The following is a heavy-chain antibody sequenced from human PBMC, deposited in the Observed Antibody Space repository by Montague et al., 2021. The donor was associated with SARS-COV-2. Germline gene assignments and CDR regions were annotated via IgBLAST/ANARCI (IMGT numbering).Heavy chain of an antibody. D-gene: IGHD6-19*01. Sequence: SETLSLTCIVSGESIDSDTYYWGWIRQSPGKGLEWIGSLSSSGSTYYNPSLRSRVTIPMDTSKNHFSLKVNSVTATDTAVYFCARPGSVSGWFYFDDWGQGTLVSVSS. CDR3: ARPGSVSGWFYFDD. CDR1: GESIDSDTYY. CDR2: LSSSGST. V-gene: IGHV4-39*02. J-gene: IGHJ4*02.